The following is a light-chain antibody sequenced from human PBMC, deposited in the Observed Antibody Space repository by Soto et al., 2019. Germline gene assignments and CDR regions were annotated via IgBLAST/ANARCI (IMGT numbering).Light chain of an antibody. V-gene: IGLV2-14*01. CDR3: SSYSSSSTLYV. Sequence: QSALTQPASVSGSPGQSITISCTGTSSDVGGYNYVSWFQQHPGKAPKLMIFEVSDRPSGISNRFSGSKSCNTASLPISGLQADDEAAYYCSSYSSSSTLYVFGTGTKVTVL. J-gene: IGLJ1*01. CDR2: EVS. CDR1: SSDVGGYNY.